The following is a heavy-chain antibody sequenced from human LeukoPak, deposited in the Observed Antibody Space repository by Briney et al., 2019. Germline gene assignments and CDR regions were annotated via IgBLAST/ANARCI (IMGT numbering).Heavy chain of an antibody. CDR3: ARDDYYDSSGYVDY. D-gene: IGHD3-22*01. CDR1: GFTFSGYW. V-gene: IGHV3-74*01. J-gene: IGHJ4*02. CDR2: INSDGSIT. Sequence: GGTLRLSCAASGFTFSGYWMHWVRQPPGKGLVWVARINSDGSITNYADSVKGRFTISRDNANTLYLQMNSLRAEDTAVYYCARDDYYDSSGYVDYWGQGTLVTVSS.